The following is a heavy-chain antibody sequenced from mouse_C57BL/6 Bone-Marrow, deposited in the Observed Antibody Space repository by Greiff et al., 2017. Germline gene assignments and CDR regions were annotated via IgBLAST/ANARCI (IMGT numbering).Heavy chain of an antibody. V-gene: IGHV7-3*01. CDR1: GFTFTDYY. CDR2: IRNKANGYTT. J-gene: IGHJ1*03. CDR3: ARYKYYYGSSSWYFDV. Sequence: EVMLVESGGGLVQPGGSLSLSCAASGFTFTDYYMSWVRQPPGKALEWLGFIRNKANGYTTEYSESVKGRFTISSDNSQSILYLQMNALRAEDSATYYCARYKYYYGSSSWYFDVWGTGTTVTVSS. D-gene: IGHD1-1*01.